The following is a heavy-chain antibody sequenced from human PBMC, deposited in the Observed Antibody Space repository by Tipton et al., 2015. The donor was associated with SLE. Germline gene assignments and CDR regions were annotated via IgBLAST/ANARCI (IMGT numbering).Heavy chain of an antibody. CDR2: IYHSGST. CDR3: AREVSLTGTTSFFDY. CDR1: GYSISSGYY. J-gene: IGHJ4*02. V-gene: IGHV4-38-2*02. Sequence: LRLSCAVSGYSISSGYYWGWIRQPPGKGLEWIGSIYHSGSTYYNPSLKSLVTISVDTSKNQFSLKLSSVTAADTAVYYCAREVSLTGTTSFFDYWGQGNLVTVSS. D-gene: IGHD1-7*01.